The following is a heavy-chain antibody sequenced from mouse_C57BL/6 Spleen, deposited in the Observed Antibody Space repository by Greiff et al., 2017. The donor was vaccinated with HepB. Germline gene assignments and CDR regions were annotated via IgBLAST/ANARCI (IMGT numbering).Heavy chain of an antibody. CDR2: IDPNSGST. V-gene: IGHV1-64*01. J-gene: IGHJ4*01. CDR1: GYTFTSYW. CDR3: AREDTTTVVATGWAMDY. Sequence: QVQLQQPGAELVKPGASVKLSCKASGYTFTSYWMHWVKQRPGQGLEWIGMIDPNSGSTNYNEKFKSKATLTVDKSSSTAYMQLSSLTSEDSAVYYCAREDTTTVVATGWAMDYWGQGTSVTVSS. D-gene: IGHD1-1*01.